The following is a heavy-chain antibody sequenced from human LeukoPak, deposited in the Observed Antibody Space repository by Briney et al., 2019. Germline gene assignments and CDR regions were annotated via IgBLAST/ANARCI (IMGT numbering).Heavy chain of an antibody. J-gene: IGHJ4*02. CDR3: ARDRRYCTNGVCLYYFDY. CDR2: ISGSGGST. D-gene: IGHD2-8*01. CDR1: GFTFSSYA. Sequence: PGGSLRLSCAASGFTFSSYAMSWVRQAPGKGLEWVSAISGSGGSTYYADSVKGRFTISRDNSKNTLYLQMNSLRAEDTAVYYCARDRRYCTNGVCLYYFDYWGQGTLVTVSS. V-gene: IGHV3-23*01.